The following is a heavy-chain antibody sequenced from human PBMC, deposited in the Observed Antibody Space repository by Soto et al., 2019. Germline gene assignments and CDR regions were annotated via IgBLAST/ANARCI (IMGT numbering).Heavy chain of an antibody. V-gene: IGHV3-23*01. Sequence: GGSLRLSCAASGFTFSSYAMSWVRQAPGKGLEWVSAISGSGGSTYYADSVKGRFTISRDNSKNTLYLQMNSLRAEDTAVYYCAGSGSYDGGLFSYYYYGMDVWGQGTTVTVSS. CDR1: GFTFSSYA. CDR3: AGSGSYDGGLFSYYYYGMDV. CDR2: ISGSGGST. D-gene: IGHD1-26*01. J-gene: IGHJ6*02.